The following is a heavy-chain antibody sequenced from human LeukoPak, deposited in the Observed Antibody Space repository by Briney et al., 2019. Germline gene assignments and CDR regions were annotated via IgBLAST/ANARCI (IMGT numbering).Heavy chain of an antibody. CDR2: INHSGST. D-gene: IGHD3-22*01. CDR1: GGSISNYY. V-gene: IGHV4-34*01. CDR3: ASLDSSGYSDFDY. J-gene: IGHJ4*02. Sequence: PSETLSLTCTVSGGSISNYYWSWVRQPPGKGLEWIGEINHSGSTNYNPSLKSRVTISVDTSKNQFSLKLSSVTAADTAVYYCASLDSSGYSDFDYWGQGTLVTVSS.